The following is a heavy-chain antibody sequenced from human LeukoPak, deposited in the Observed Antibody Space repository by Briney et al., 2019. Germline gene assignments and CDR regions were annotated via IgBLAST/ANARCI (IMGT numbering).Heavy chain of an antibody. Sequence: QAGGSLRLSCAASGFTFSSYAMSWVRQAPGKGLECISGFSGSGGSTYYADSVKGRFTISRDNSKNTLYLQMNSLRAEDTAVYYRAKRRGYYMDVWGKGTTVTVSS. D-gene: IGHD3-10*01. CDR1: GFTFSSYA. CDR2: FSGSGGST. V-gene: IGHV3-23*01. J-gene: IGHJ6*03. CDR3: AKRRGYYMDV.